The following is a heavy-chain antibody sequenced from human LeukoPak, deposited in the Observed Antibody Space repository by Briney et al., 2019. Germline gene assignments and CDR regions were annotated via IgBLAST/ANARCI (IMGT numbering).Heavy chain of an antibody. CDR3: ARARQDVYNAGLDY. D-gene: IGHD5-24*01. CDR2: TRNKPNSYTT. Sequence: GGSLRLSCAASGFIFSDHYMDWVRQAPGKGLEWVGRTRNKPNSYTTEYAASVKGRFTISRDDSKNSLYLQMNSLKTEDTAVYYCARARQDVYNAGLDYWGQGTLVTVSS. V-gene: IGHV3-72*01. CDR1: GFIFSDHY. J-gene: IGHJ4*02.